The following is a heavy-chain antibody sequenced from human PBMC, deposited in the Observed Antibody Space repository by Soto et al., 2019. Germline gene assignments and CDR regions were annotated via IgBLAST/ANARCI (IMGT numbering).Heavy chain of an antibody. CDR3: ARDQNFFDSSGYYDH. J-gene: IGHJ5*02. V-gene: IGHV1-18*04. CDR2: ISPYNGNT. D-gene: IGHD3-22*01. CDR1: GYTFVSYG. Sequence: QLQLVQSAAEVKKPGASVKVSCKTSGYTFVSYGISWVRQAPGQGLEWMGWISPYNGNTNFAHRFRGRVTLTTDTSTDIVYMDLGSLKSDDTAVYYCARDQNFFDSSGYYDHWGQGTLITVSS.